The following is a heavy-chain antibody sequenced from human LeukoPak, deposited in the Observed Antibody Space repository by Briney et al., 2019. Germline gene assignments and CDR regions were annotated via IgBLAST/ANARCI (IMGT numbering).Heavy chain of an antibody. Sequence: GSLRLSCAASGFTFSSYWMSWGRQAPGKGREGIGGFYYSGSTYYNPSLTTRVTISVDTSKNQFSLKLSSVTAADTAVYYCAREGASSGWYRWYFDLWGRGTLVTVSS. J-gene: IGHJ2*01. CDR3: AREGASSGWYRWYFDL. V-gene: IGHV4-4*02. CDR2: FYYSGST. D-gene: IGHD6-19*01. CDR1: GFTFSSYW.